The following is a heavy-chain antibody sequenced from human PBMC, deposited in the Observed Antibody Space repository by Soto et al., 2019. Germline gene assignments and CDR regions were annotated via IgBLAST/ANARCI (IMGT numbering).Heavy chain of an antibody. CDR3: ARLGWQQLVKNYGMDV. D-gene: IGHD6-13*01. CDR2: FNPSGGGT. CDR1: GDTYTSYY. V-gene: IGHV1-46*01. J-gene: IGHJ6*02. Sequence: ASVKVSCKASGDTYTSYYIHWVRQAPGQGLGWMGTFNPSGGGTNYAQKLQGRVTMTTDTSTSTAYMELRSLRSDDTAVYYCARLGWQQLVKNYGMDVWGQGTTVTVSS.